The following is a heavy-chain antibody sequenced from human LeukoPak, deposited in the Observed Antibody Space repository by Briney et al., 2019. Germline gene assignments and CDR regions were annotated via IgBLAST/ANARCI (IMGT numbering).Heavy chain of an antibody. J-gene: IGHJ4*02. V-gene: IGHV4-39*07. Sequence: SETLSLTCTVSGGSISSSSYYWGWIRQPPGKGLEWIGSIYYSGSTYYNPSLKSRVTISVDTSKNQFSLKLSSVTAADTAVYYCARSPAKVVDMMVFDYWGQGTLVTVSS. CDR2: IYYSGST. CDR1: GGSISSSSYY. CDR3: ARSPAKVVDMMVFDY. D-gene: IGHD3-22*01.